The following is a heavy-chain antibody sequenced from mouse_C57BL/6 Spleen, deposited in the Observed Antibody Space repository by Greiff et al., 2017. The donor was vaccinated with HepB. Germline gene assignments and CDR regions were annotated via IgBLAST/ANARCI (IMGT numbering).Heavy chain of an antibody. J-gene: IGHJ2*01. V-gene: IGHV1-50*01. CDR2: IDPSDSYT. Sequence: VQLQQPGAELVKPGASVKLSCKASGYTFTSYWMQWVNQRPGQGLEWIGEIDPSDSYTNYNQKFKGKATLTVDTASSTAYMQLSSLTSEDSAGYYCARRQLRLRGYFDYWGQGTTLTVSS. D-gene: IGHD3-2*02. CDR3: ARRQLRLRGYFDY. CDR1: GYTFTSYW.